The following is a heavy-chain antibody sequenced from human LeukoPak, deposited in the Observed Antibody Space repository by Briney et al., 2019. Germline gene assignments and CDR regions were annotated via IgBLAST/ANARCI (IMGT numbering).Heavy chain of an antibody. Sequence: AGRSLRLSCAASGFTFSSNAMSWVRQAPGKWREWVSAISGSGGSTCYAASVKGRFTISRDNSKNTLYLQMNSLRAEDTAVYYCVDKGVLGYWGQGTLVTVSS. CDR2: ISGSGGST. J-gene: IGHJ4*02. CDR1: GFTFSSNA. CDR3: VDKGVLGY. V-gene: IGHV3-23*01. D-gene: IGHD3-16*01.